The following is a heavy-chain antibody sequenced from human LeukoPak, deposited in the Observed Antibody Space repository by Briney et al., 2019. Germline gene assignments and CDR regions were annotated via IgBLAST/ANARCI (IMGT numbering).Heavy chain of an antibody. V-gene: IGHV3-53*01. J-gene: IGHJ5*02. CDR3: ARDPLGGQLLQDNWFDP. D-gene: IGHD2-2*01. CDR2: IYSGGST. CDR1: GISVSSNY. Sequence: GGSLRLSCAASGISVSSNYMYWVRQAPEKGLEWVSIIYSGGSTYYADSVKGRFTISRDNSKNTVYLQLNSLRAEDTAVYYCARDPLGGQLLQDNWFDPWGQGTLVTVSS.